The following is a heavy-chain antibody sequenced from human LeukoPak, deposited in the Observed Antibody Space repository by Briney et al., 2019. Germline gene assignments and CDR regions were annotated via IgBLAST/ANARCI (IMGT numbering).Heavy chain of an antibody. V-gene: IGHV4-59*01. D-gene: IGHD3-9*01. J-gene: IGHJ5*02. CDR3: ARDILTGYSNWFDP. CDR2: IYYSGST. CDR1: GGSISSYY. Sequence: SETLSLTCTVSGGSISSYYWSWIRQPPGKGLEWIGYIYYSGSTNCNPSLKSRVTISVGTSKNQFSLKLSSVTAADTAVYYRARDILTGYSNWFDPWGQGTLVTVSS.